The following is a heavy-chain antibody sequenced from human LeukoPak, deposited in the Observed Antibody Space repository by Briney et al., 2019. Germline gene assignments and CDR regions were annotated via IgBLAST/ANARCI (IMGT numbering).Heavy chain of an antibody. Sequence: PGGSPRLSCAASGLRFSDYYVSWIRQAPGKGLQWVSYISSGGDIMHYADSVKGRFTSSRDNAKNSGYLEMNSLGAEDTAVYYCATNLIGAGEYFQQWGQGTLVTVSS. CDR2: ISSGGDIM. D-gene: IGHD2/OR15-2a*01. V-gene: IGHV3-11*01. CDR1: GLRFSDYY. J-gene: IGHJ1*01. CDR3: ATNLIGAGEYFQQ.